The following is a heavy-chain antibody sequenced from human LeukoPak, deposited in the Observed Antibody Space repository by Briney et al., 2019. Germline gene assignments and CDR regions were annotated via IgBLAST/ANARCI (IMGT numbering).Heavy chain of an antibody. CDR1: GFTFSDYY. D-gene: IGHD1-26*01. V-gene: IGHV3-11*01. J-gene: IGHJ6*02. CDR3: ARVELGSYTSYYGMGV. Sequence: GGSLRLSCAASGFTFSDYYMSWIRQAPGKGLEWVSYISSSGSTIYYADSVKGRFTISRDNAKNSLYLQMNSLRAEDTAVYYCARVELGSYTSYYGMGVWGQGTTVTVSS. CDR2: ISSSGSTI.